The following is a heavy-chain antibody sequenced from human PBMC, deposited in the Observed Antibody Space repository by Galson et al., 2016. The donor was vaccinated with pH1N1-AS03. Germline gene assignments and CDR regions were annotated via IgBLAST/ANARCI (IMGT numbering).Heavy chain of an antibody. V-gene: IGHV1-18*04. CDR1: GYSFPTYS. Sequence: SVKVSCKASGYSFPTYSFNWVRQAPGQGLEWLGWISAYSGDTHYARKFQGRVTLTTDTSTSTAYRELRSLTSDDTAVYYCARAHYNADYVPDFWGQGTLVTVSS. CDR3: ARAHYNADYVPDF. J-gene: IGHJ4*02. D-gene: IGHD4-17*01. CDR2: ISAYSGDT.